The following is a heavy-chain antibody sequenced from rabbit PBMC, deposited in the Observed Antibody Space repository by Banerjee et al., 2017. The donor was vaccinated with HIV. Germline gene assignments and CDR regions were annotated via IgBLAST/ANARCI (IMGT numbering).Heavy chain of an antibody. Sequence: QSLEESGGDLVKPGASLTLTCTASGFSFSSSYYMCWVRQAPGKGLEWIACIYTGSSGSTYYASWAKGRFTISRSTSLNTVDLKMTSLTVADTATYFCARSIYDDTAAFDPWGPGTLVTVS. CDR3: ARSIYDDTAAFDP. V-gene: IGHV1S40*01. CDR1: GFSFSSSYY. D-gene: IGHD1-1*01. J-gene: IGHJ2*01. CDR2: IYTGSSGST.